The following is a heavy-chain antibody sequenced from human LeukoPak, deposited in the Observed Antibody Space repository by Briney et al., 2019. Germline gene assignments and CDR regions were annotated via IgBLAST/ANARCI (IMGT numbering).Heavy chain of an antibody. Sequence: GGSLRLSCAASGFTFSSYAMSWVRQAPGKGLEWVSGISGSGYFTYYAGSVRGRFTISRDNLKNTLYLQMNSLRAEDTAAYYCAKGSGGSGSNDAYDIWGQGTMVTVSS. CDR2: ISGSGYFT. V-gene: IGHV3-23*01. CDR3: AKGSGGSGSNDAYDI. J-gene: IGHJ3*02. D-gene: IGHD3-10*01. CDR1: GFTFSSYA.